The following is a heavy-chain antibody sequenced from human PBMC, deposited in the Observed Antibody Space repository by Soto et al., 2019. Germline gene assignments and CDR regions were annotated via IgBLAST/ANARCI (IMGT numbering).Heavy chain of an antibody. V-gene: IGHV3-11*01. Sequence: PGGSLRLSCTTSGSTFNAFYMSWVRQAPGKGLEWVSYVKGRFTISRDNAQNSLYLQMNSLSAGDTAVYYCVRDRAQAWIRLWGQGTLVTVSS. D-gene: IGHD5-18*01. J-gene: IGHJ4*02. CDR3: VRDRAQAWIRL. CDR1: GSTFNAFY.